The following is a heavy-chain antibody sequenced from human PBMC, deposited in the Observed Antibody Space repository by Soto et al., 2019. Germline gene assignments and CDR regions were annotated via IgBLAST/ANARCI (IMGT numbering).Heavy chain of an antibody. CDR3: AHSRGYVGFDY. V-gene: IGHV2-5*02. CDR1: GFSLTTYGVG. CDR2: IYWDDDK. J-gene: IGHJ4*02. D-gene: IGHD5-12*01. Sequence: QITLKETGPTLVNPTQTLTLTCTFSGFSLTTYGVGVGWIRQPPGKALEGLAFIYWDDDKRHSPSPKSRLPITKDTSKNQVALRMTNMDPVDTATYYCAHSRGYVGFDYWGQGILVTVSS.